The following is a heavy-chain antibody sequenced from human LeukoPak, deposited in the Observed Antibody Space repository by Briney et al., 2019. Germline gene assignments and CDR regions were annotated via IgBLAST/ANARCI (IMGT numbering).Heavy chain of an antibody. V-gene: IGHV3-48*01. D-gene: IGHD2-15*01. CDR1: GFTFSTYS. J-gene: IGHJ1*01. CDR3: AKGGVVVAAPSGY. Sequence: GGSLRLSCAVSGFTFSTYSMTWVRQAPGKELEWVSYISSSSSTIYYGGSVKGRFTVSRDNAKNSLYLQMNSLRAEDTAVYYCAKGGVVVAAPSGYWGQGTLVTVSS. CDR2: ISSSSSTI.